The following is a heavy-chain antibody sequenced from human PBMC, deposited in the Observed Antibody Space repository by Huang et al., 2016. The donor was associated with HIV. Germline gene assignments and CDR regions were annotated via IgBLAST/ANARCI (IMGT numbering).Heavy chain of an antibody. CDR1: GYTFSTYS. CDR2: ISKKSGGT. V-gene: IGHV3-48*01. D-gene: IGHD3-22*01. Sequence: EVQLVESGGGLAQPGGSLRLSCVASGYTFSTYSMNWVRQAPGKGLVWVSYISKKSGGTSYAESVKGRFTVSRDNVKNSLYLQMNRLRVEDTAMYYCVRDSSSGLQLRYWGQGALVIVS. CDR3: VRDSSSGLQLRY. J-gene: IGHJ4*02.